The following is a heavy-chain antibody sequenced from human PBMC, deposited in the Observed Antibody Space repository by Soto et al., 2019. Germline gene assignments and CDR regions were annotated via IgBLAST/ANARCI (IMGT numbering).Heavy chain of an antibody. Sequence: ASVKVSCKASGYTFTGYYMHWVRQAPGQGLEWMGWINPNSGGTNYAQKFQGRVTMTRDTSISTAYMELSRLRSDDTAVYYCARWSYYYDSSGYYQATIDYWGQGTLVTVSS. CDR3: ARWSYYYDSSGYYQATIDY. CDR1: GYTFTGYY. CDR2: INPNSGGT. J-gene: IGHJ4*02. V-gene: IGHV1-2*02. D-gene: IGHD3-22*01.